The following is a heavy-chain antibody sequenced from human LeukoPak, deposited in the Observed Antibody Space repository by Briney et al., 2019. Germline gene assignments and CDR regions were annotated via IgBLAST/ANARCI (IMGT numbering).Heavy chain of an antibody. CDR3: AKDYTKGVGATDS. D-gene: IGHD1-26*01. CDR2: ISGGGDST. V-gene: IGHV3-23*01. CDR1: GYTFSSYV. J-gene: IGHJ5*01. Sequence: GGSLTLSCAASGYTFSSYVRSWVRQSPGKGREWVPDISGGGDSTYYADSVKGRFTISRDNSKNTLYLQMNSLRAEDTAVYYCAKDYTKGVGATDSWGHGTLVTVSS.